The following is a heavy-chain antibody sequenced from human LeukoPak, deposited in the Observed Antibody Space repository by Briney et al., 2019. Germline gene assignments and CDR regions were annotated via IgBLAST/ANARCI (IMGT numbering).Heavy chain of an antibody. CDR3: ARAGDYGSGSYYAY. D-gene: IGHD3-10*01. CDR2: IYYSGST. Sequence: PSETLSLTCTVSGGSVSSGSYYWSWIRQPPGKGLEWIGYIYYSGSTNYNPSLKSRVTISVDTSKNQFSLKLSSVTAADTAVYYCARAGDYGSGSYYAYWGQGTLVTVSS. J-gene: IGHJ4*02. V-gene: IGHV4-61*01. CDR1: GGSVSSGSYY.